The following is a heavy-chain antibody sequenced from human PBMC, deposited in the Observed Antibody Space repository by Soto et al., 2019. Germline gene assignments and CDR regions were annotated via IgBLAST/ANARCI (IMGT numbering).Heavy chain of an antibody. Sequence: EVHLLESGGGLVQPGGSLRLSCEASGFTFSSYAMTWVRQAPGRGLERVSGITGRGGRTYYADSVKGRFTISRDNSKSTLCLQMNSLRAEDTAVYYCAKDTRYGDYVRWFDSWGQGTLVTVSS. V-gene: IGHV3-23*01. CDR2: ITGRGGRT. CDR3: AKDTRYGDYVRWFDS. CDR1: GFTFSSYA. D-gene: IGHD4-17*01. J-gene: IGHJ5*01.